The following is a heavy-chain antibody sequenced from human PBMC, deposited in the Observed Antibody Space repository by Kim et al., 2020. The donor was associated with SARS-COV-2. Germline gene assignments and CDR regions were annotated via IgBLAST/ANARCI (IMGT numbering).Heavy chain of an antibody. CDR2: P. D-gene: IGHD6-13*01. J-gene: IGHJ4*02. V-gene: IGHV7-4-1*02. CDR3: ARGRYSHAIDY. Sequence: PPSAQGFTGRFVFSLDTSVSTAYLQISSLKAEDTAVYYCARGRYSHAIDYWGQGTLVTVSS.